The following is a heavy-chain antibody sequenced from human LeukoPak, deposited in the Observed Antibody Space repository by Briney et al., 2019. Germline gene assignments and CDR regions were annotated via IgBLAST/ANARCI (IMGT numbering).Heavy chain of an antibody. Sequence: SETLSLTCTVSGGSISSGGYYWSWIRQPPGKGLEWIGYIYHSGSTYYNRSLKSRVTISVDRSKNQFSLKLSSVTAADTAVYYCARLKWSGYFSDYWGQGTLVTVSS. CDR1: GGSISSGGYY. V-gene: IGHV4-30-2*01. CDR3: ARLKWSGYFSDY. CDR2: IYHSGST. J-gene: IGHJ4*02. D-gene: IGHD3-3*01.